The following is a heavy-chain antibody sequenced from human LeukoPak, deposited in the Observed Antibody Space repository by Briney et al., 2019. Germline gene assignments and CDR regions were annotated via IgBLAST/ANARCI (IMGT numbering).Heavy chain of an antibody. Sequence: PGGSLRLSCVASGFSVTTNYMNWVRQAPGKGLEWVSVIYSGGGSDYADSVQGRFTISRDNSKNTLYLQMNSLRAEDTAVYYCAKDGDSSGYYRYFDYWGQGTLVTVSS. CDR1: GFSVTTNY. CDR2: IYSGGGS. J-gene: IGHJ4*02. CDR3: AKDGDSSGYYRYFDY. V-gene: IGHV3-53*01. D-gene: IGHD3-22*01.